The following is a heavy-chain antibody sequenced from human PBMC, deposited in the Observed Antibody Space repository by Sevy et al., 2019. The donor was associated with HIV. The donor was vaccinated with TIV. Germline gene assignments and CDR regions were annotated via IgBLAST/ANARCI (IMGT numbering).Heavy chain of an antibody. CDR2: ISHAGNYK. CDR1: GFTFSNYD. V-gene: IGHV3-30-3*01. D-gene: IGHD2-21*02. CDR3: ARLFSCGGDCYYLDY. Sequence: GGSLRLSCTASGFTFSNYDMHWVRQAPGKGLEWVAVISHAGNYKNYADSVKVRFTISRVDFKNTLYLQLSSLRPEDTAVYFCARLFSCGGDCYYLDYWGQGALVTVSS. J-gene: IGHJ4*02.